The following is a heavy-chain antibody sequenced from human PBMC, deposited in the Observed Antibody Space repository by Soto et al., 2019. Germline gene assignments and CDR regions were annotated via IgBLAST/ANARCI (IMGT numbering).Heavy chain of an antibody. CDR2: IKGKTNGERT. CDR3: TPDCVLIPGNCYSYFDY. Sequence: GGLMRLSWAASGCTCIDAGMNWVLQAPGKGLEWVGRIKGKTNGERTDYAAPVKGRFTISRDDSKNTLYLQMNSLKTEDSAVYYCTPDCVLIPGNCYSYFDYWGRGTLVTVSP. V-gene: IGHV3-15*07. CDR1: GCTCIDAG. J-gene: IGHJ4*02. D-gene: IGHD2-15*01.